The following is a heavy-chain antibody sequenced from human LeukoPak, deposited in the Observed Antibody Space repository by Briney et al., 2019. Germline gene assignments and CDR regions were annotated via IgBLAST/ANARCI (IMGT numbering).Heavy chain of an antibody. D-gene: IGHD3-22*01. J-gene: IGHJ4*02. V-gene: IGHV4-39*01. CDR2: IYYSGTT. CDR1: GGSISSSSFY. Sequence: SEILSLTCTVSGGSISSSSFYWGWIRQPPGKGLEWIGSIYYSGTTFYNPSLRTRVTISVDTSKNQFSLRLSSVTAADTAVYYCARQGYDSSASLYYFDFWGQGTLVTVSS. CDR3: ARQGYDSSASLYYFDF.